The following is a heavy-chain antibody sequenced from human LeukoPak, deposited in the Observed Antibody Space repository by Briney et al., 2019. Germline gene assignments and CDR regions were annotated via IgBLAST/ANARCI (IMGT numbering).Heavy chain of an antibody. CDR3: AKGYSSGWSIFDY. J-gene: IGHJ4*02. V-gene: IGHV3-30*18. CDR1: GFTFSSYD. D-gene: IGHD6-19*01. Sequence: GRSLRLSCAAFGFTFSSYDIHWVRQAPGKGLEWVAVISYDGSNKYYADSVKGRFTISRDNSKNTLYLQMNSLITEDTAVYYCAKGYSSGWSIFDYWGQGTLVTVSS. CDR2: ISYDGSNK.